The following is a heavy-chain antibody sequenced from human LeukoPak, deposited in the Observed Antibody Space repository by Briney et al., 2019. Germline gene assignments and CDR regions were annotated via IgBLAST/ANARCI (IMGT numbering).Heavy chain of an antibody. CDR2: IDPSDSYT. CDR1: GYSFSSYW. V-gene: IGHV5-10-1*01. D-gene: IGHD4-17*01. Sequence: GESLKISCTGSGYSFSSYWIIWVRQMPEKGLEWMGRIDPSDSYTNYSPSFQGHVTLSADKSISTAYLQWSSLKASDTAIYYCARGATVPTDYWGQGTLVTVSS. CDR3: ARGATVPTDY. J-gene: IGHJ4*02.